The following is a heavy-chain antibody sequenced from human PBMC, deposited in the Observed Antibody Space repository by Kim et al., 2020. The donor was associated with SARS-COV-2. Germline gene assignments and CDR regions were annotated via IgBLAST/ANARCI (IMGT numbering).Heavy chain of an antibody. Sequence: GGSLRLSCAASGFTFEEYAMYWVRQAPGKGLECVSSISWKSGRITYADSVKGRFTISRDDGKNSLYLQMNSLRAEDTAIYYCTKGWVSSSGRGDLFDYWGQGTLVTVSS. CDR2: ISWKSGRI. V-gene: IGHV3-9*01. CDR3: TKGWVSSSGRGDLFDY. CDR1: GFTFEEYA. J-gene: IGHJ4*02. D-gene: IGHD6-25*01.